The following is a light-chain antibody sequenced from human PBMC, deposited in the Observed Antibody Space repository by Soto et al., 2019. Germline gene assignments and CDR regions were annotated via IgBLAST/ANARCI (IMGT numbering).Light chain of an antibody. V-gene: IGLV3-1*01. Sequence: SYELTQPPSVSVSPGQTASINCSGDKLGDKYACWYQQKPGQSPVLVIYQDSKRPSGIPERFSGSNSGNTATLTISGTQAMDEADYYCQAWDSSTFHVVFGGGTKLTVL. CDR1: KLGDKY. CDR3: QAWDSSTFHVV. J-gene: IGLJ2*01. CDR2: QDS.